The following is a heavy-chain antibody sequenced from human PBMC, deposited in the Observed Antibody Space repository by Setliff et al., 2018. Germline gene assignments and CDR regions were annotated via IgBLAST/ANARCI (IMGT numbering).Heavy chain of an antibody. V-gene: IGHV4-61*09. J-gene: IGHJ4*02. CDR1: GGSVNSGYDN. Sequence: SETLSLTCTVSGGSVNSGYDNWNWLRQPAGKGLEWIGHINRRGSTNFSPSLKSRVTISLDTSKNQFSLNLTSVTAADTAVYYCARTGTYRYFDSWGQGTRVTVSS. CDR2: INRRGST. CDR3: ARTGTYRYFDS. D-gene: IGHD1-1*01.